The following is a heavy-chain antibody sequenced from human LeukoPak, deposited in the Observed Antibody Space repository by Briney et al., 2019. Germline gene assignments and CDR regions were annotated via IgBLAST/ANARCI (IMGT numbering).Heavy chain of an antibody. Sequence: LEWIGYIYYSGSTYYNPSLKSRVTISVDTSKNQFSLKLSSVTAADTAVYYCASDYGGNSGYWGQGILVTVSS. CDR3: ASDYGGNSGY. J-gene: IGHJ4*02. V-gene: IGHV4-31*02. D-gene: IGHD4-23*01. CDR2: IYYSGST.